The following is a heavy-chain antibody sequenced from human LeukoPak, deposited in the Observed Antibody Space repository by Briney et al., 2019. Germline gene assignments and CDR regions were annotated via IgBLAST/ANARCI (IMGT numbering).Heavy chain of an antibody. CDR1: GYTFTIYY. CDR3: ARSAGGAFDI. CDR2: INPSGGST. V-gene: IGHV1-46*01. Sequence: ASVKVSCKASGYTFTIYYMHWVRQAPGQGLEWMGRINPSGGSTTYAQKFQGRVTMTSDTSTSTVYMELRSLRSEDTAVYYCARSAGGAFDIWGQGTMVTVSS. J-gene: IGHJ3*02. D-gene: IGHD3-16*01.